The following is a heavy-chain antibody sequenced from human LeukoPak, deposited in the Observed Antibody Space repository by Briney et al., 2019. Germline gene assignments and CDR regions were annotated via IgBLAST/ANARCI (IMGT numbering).Heavy chain of an antibody. Sequence: GGSLRLSCAASGFTFSSYAMSWVRQAPGKGLEWVSAISGSGGSTCYADSVKGRFTISRHNSKNTLYLQMNSLRAEDTAVYYCARDSYSSSWYRLYYYYGMDVWGQGTTVTVSS. D-gene: IGHD6-13*01. CDR3: ARDSYSSSWYRLYYYYGMDV. V-gene: IGHV3-23*01. CDR1: GFTFSSYA. CDR2: ISGSGGST. J-gene: IGHJ6*02.